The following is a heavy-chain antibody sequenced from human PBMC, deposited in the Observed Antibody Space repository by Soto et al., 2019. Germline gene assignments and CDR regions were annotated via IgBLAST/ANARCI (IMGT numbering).Heavy chain of an antibody. CDR1: GYTFTSYA. CDR3: ARGLDGAVAGIALWNYYYYGMDV. V-gene: IGHV1-3*01. CDR2: INAGNGNT. D-gene: IGHD6-19*01. Sequence: ASVKVSCKASGYTFTSYAMHWVRQAPGQRLEWMGWINAGNGNTGYAQKFQGRVTMTRNTSISTAYMELSSLRSEDTAVYYCARGLDGAVAGIALWNYYYYGMDVWGQGTTVTVSS. J-gene: IGHJ6*02.